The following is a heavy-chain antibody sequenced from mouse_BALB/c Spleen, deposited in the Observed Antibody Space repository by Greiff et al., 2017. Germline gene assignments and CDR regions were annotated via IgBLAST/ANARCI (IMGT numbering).Heavy chain of an antibody. Sequence: QVQLQQSGAELVKPGASVKLSCKASGYTFTSYYMYWVKQRPGQGLEWIGEINPSNGGTNFNEKFKSKATLTVDKSSSTAYMQLSSLTSEDSAVYYCTRSKGDYRYDEGFAYWGQGTLVTVSA. V-gene: IGHV1S81*02. CDR3: TRSKGDYRYDEGFAY. J-gene: IGHJ3*01. CDR1: GYTFTSYY. D-gene: IGHD2-14*01. CDR2: INPSNGGT.